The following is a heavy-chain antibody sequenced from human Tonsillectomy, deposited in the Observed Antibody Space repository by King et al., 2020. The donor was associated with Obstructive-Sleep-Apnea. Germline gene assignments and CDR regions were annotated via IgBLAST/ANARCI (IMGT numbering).Heavy chain of an antibody. J-gene: IGHJ4*02. D-gene: IGHD4-23*01. CDR3: AREDYGDNSRYFDY. CDR1: GGSISSSIYS. Sequence: VQLQESGPGLVKPSETLSLTCTVSGGSISSSIYSWGWIRQPPGKGLEWIVSIFYSGSTYYNPSLKSRVTISLDTSKNQLSLKLSSVTAADTAVYSCAREDYGDNSRYFDYWGQRSLVTVSS. CDR2: IFYSGST. V-gene: IGHV4-39*07.